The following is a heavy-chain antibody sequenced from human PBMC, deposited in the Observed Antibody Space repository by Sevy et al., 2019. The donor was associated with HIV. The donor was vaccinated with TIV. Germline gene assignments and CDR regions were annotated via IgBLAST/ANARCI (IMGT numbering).Heavy chain of an antibody. CDR3: TRRYYYDSSAL. Sequence: GGSLRLSCTASGFTFGDYAMSWFRQAPGKGLEWVCFIRSKAYGGKTEYAASVKGRFTISRDDSKSIAYLQMNSLKTEDTAVYYCTRRYYYDSSALRGQGTLVTVSS. CDR1: GFTFGDYA. CDR2: IRSKAYGGKT. D-gene: IGHD3-22*01. V-gene: IGHV3-49*03. J-gene: IGHJ4*02.